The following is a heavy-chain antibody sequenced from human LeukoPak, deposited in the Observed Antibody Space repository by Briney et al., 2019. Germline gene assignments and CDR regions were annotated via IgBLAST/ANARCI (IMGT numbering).Heavy chain of an antibody. CDR3: AREKQSGGTSFDY. CDR2: VGVDERTI. CDR1: GFTFTGHS. J-gene: IGHJ4*02. Sequence: GGSLRLSCVASGFTFTGHSMHWVRQAPGKGLEWVAVVGVDERTIFYADSLKGRFTVSRDNSKSTVYLQMNSLRDEDTAFYYCAREKQSGGTSFDYWGQGSLVSVSS. D-gene: IGHD1-26*01. V-gene: IGHV3-30*04.